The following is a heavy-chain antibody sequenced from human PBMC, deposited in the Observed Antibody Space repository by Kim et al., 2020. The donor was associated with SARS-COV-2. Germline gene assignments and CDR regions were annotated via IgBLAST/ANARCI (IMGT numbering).Heavy chain of an antibody. V-gene: IGHV3-23*01. J-gene: IGHJ4*02. D-gene: IGHD3-22*01. CDR2: ISGSGGGT. CDR3: AKDDYYDSSVYYGVY. Sequence: GGSLRLSCAASGFTFSSYAMSWVRQAPGKGLEWVSGISGSGGGTYYEDSVKGRFTISRDNSKNTLYLQMNSLRAEDTAVYYCAKDDYYDSSVYYGVYWGQGTLVTVSS. CDR1: GFTFSSYA.